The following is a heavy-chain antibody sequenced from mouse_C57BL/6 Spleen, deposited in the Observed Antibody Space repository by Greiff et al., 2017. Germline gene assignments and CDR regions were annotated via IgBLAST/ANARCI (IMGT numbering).Heavy chain of an antibody. CDR2: ITPNNGGT. Sequence: EVQLQQSGPELVKPGASVKIPCKASGYTFTDYNMDWVKQSPGQSLEWIGAITPNNGGTIYTQKFKGKATLTVDKSSSTAYMQLRSLTSEDTAVYYCAGGSSNWYFDVWGTGTTVTAS. V-gene: IGHV1-18*01. D-gene: IGHD1-1*01. J-gene: IGHJ1*03. CDR3: AGGSSNWYFDV. CDR1: GYTFTDYN.